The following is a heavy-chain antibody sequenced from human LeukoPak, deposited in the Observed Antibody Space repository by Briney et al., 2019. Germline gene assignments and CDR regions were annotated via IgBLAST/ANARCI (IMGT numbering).Heavy chain of an antibody. CDR1: GFTFSSYS. Sequence: GGSLRLSCAASGFTFSSYSMNWVRQAPGKGLEWVSSISSSSSYIYYADSVKGRFTISRDDAKNSLYLQMNSLRAEDTAVYYCARGWLYGFWFDPWGQGTLVTVSS. J-gene: IGHJ5*02. CDR2: ISSSSSYI. V-gene: IGHV3-21*01. D-gene: IGHD3-10*01. CDR3: ARGWLYGFWFDP.